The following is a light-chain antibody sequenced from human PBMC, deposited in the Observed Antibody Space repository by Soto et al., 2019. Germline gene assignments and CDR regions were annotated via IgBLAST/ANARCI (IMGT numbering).Light chain of an antibody. CDR1: QGISSW. J-gene: IGKJ3*01. CDR2: AAS. CDR3: HKANCSPFP. V-gene: IGKV1-12*01. Sequence: DIQMTQSPSSVSASVGDRVTITCRASQGISSWLAWYQQKPGKAPKLLIYAASSLQSGVPSRFSGSVSGTNFTPPISSLQPKDFATYFCHKANCSPFPFGPGTKGDIK.